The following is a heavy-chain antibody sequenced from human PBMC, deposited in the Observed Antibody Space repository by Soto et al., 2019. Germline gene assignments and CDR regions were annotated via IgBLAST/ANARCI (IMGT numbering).Heavy chain of an antibody. D-gene: IGHD1-1*01. Sequence: PVGSLILSCAASGFTVSSNYMIWVLQTPGKGLEWVSVIYSGGSTYYADSVKGRFTISRDNSKNTLYLQMNSLRAEDTAVYYCARETGGHYYYGMDVWGQGTTVTVSS. CDR3: ARETGGHYYYGMDV. CDR2: IYSGGST. CDR1: GFTVSSNY. J-gene: IGHJ6*01. V-gene: IGHV3-53*01.